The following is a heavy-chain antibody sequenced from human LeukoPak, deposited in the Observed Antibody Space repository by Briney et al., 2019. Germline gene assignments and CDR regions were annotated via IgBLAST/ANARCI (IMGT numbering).Heavy chain of an antibody. V-gene: IGHV6-1*01. CDR2: TYYRSKWYN. D-gene: IGHD2/OR15-2a*01. J-gene: IGHJ2*01. CDR3: ARGKWKLLSHYWCFDL. CDR1: GDSVSSNSAA. Sequence: SQTLSLTCALSGDSVSSNSAAWNWIRQSPSRGLEWLGRTYYRSKWYNDYAVSVKSRITINPDTSKNQFSLQLNSMTPEDTAVYYCARGKWKLLSHYWCFDLWGRGTLVTVSS.